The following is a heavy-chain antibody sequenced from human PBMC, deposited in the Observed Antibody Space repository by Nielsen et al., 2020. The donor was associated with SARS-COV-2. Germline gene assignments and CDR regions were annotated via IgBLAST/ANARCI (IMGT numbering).Heavy chain of an antibody. V-gene: IGHV1-46*01. Sequence: ASVKVSCKASGCTFTSYYLHWVRQAPGQGLEWMGIINPSGDSTTYAQKFQGSVTLTRDTSTSTVYMELSSLRTEDTAVYYCARDLGGTGDYYYGMDVWGQGTTVTVSS. CDR3: ARDLGGTGDYYYGMDV. D-gene: IGHD1/OR15-1a*01. CDR1: GCTFTSYY. CDR2: INPSGDST. J-gene: IGHJ6*02.